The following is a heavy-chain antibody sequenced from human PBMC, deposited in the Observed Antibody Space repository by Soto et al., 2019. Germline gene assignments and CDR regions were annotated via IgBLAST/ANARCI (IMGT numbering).Heavy chain of an antibody. J-gene: IGHJ3*02. CDR3: ARMVATASQHDAFDI. Sequence: ETLSLTCAVYGGSFSGYYWSWIRQPPGKGLEWIGEINHSGSTNYNPSLKSRVTISVDTSKNQFSLKLSSVTAADTAVYYCARMVATASQHDAFDIWGQGTMVTVSS. D-gene: IGHD2-15*01. CDR2: INHSGST. V-gene: IGHV4-34*01. CDR1: GGSFSGYY.